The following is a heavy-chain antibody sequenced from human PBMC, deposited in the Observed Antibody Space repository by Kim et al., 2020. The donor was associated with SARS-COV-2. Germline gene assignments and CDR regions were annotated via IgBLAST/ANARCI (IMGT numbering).Heavy chain of an antibody. CDR1: GFTFSSYA. D-gene: IGHD2-15*01. V-gene: IGHV3-30-3*01. CDR2: ISYDGSNK. Sequence: GSLRLSCAASGFTFSSYAMHWVRQAPGKGLEWVAVISYDGSNKYYADSVKGRFTISRDNSKNTLYLQMNSLRAEDTAVYYCARDLVVVAATPLDYWGQG. CDR3: ARDLVVVAATPLDY. J-gene: IGHJ4*02.